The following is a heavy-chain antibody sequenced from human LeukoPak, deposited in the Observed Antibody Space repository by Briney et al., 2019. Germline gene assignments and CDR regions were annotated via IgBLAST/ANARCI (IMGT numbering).Heavy chain of an antibody. J-gene: IGHJ5*02. CDR2: ITSSGKYI. V-gene: IGHV3-21*06. CDR3: ARDRDYVFQFDP. Sequence: GGSLRLSCAVSGFNFSTYRMNWVRQAPGKGLEWVSSITSSGKYIYYADSVKGRFTISRDNAMDSLYLQMNSLRAEDTAVYYCARDRDYVFQFDPWGQGTLVTVSS. CDR1: GFNFSTYR. D-gene: IGHD3-16*01.